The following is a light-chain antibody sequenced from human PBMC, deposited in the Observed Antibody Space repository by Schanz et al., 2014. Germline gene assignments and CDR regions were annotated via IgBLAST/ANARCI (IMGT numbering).Light chain of an antibody. CDR3: HQCDTSPFT. J-gene: IGKJ3*01. Sequence: EIVLTQSPGTLSLSPGERATLSCKASQSISGYDLAWYQQKPGQAPRLLIYGAFDRATGIPDRFSGSGSGTVFTLTISRLEPEDFAVYYCHQCDTSPFTFGPGTKVEIK. CDR1: QSISGYD. CDR2: GAF. V-gene: IGKV3-20*01.